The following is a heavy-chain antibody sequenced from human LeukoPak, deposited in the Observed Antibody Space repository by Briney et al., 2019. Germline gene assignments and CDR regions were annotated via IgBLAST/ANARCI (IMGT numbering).Heavy chain of an antibody. CDR2: ITSGSSYI. CDR3: ARDFRAVAESYYYYYMDV. J-gene: IGHJ6*03. V-gene: IGHV3-21*01. CDR1: GFTFSSYS. Sequence: GGSLRLSCAASGFTFSSYSMNWVRQAPGKGLEWVSSITSGSSYIYYADSVKGRFTISRDNAKKSLYLQMNSLRAEDTAVYYCARDFRAVAESYYYYYMDVWGKGTTVTVSS. D-gene: IGHD6-19*01.